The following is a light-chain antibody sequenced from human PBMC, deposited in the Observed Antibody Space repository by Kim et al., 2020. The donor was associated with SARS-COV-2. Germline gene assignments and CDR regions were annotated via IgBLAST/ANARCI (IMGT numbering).Light chain of an antibody. CDR2: DAS. J-gene: IGKJ4*01. CDR3: QKYGSSLT. CDR1: QSVTSRH. V-gene: IGKV3D-20*01. Sequence: LSPSDSATLSCGASQSVTSRHLAWYQQKPGLAPRLLIYDASSRATGILDRFSGSGSGTDFSLTISRLEPEDFAVYYCQKYGSSLTFGGGTTV.